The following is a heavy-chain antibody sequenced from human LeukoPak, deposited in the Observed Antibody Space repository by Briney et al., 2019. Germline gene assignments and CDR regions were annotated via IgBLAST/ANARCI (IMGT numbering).Heavy chain of an antibody. CDR1: GFSFSTYD. V-gene: IGHV3-23*01. Sequence: GGSLRLSCVGSGFSFSTYDMGWVRQTPGKGLEWVSAISTTGGYTEDADSVKGRFTISRDNSKNTLYLQMNSLRAEDTAVYYCAKDQPRYSSSWYGQGYYYYYGMDVWGQGTTVTVSS. J-gene: IGHJ6*02. CDR3: AKDQPRYSSSWYGQGYYYYYGMDV. CDR2: ISTTGGYT. D-gene: IGHD6-13*01.